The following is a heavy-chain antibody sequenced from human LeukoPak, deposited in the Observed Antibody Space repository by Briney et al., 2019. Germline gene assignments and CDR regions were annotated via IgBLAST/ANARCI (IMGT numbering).Heavy chain of an antibody. J-gene: IGHJ4*02. Sequence: KTSETLSLTCTVSGGSISSYYWTWIRQPPGKGLEWIGYIYYSGSTNYNPSLKSRVTISVDTSKNQFSLKLSSVTAADTAVYYCARDLGRQMPLKDWGQGTLVTVSS. V-gene: IGHV4-59*01. CDR1: GGSISSYY. CDR3: ARDLGRQMPLKD. D-gene: IGHD1-26*01. CDR2: IYYSGST.